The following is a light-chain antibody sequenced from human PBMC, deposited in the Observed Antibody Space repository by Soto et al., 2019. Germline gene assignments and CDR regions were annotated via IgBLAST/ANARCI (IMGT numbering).Light chain of an antibody. CDR2: GNS. V-gene: IGLV1-40*01. CDR1: SSNIGAGYD. J-gene: IGLJ1*01. CDR3: QSYDSSLSGRYV. Sequence: QFVLTQPPSESGAPGQRVTISCTGSSSNIGAGYDVHWYQQLPGTAPKLLIYGNSNRPSGVPDRFSGSKSGTSASLAITGLQAEDEADYYCQSYDSSLSGRYVFGTGTKVTVL.